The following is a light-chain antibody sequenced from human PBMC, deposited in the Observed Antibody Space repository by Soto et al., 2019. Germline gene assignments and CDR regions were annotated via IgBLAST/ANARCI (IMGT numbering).Light chain of an antibody. CDR3: LQHYAFPFP. Sequence: DIQMTQSPSSLSASVGGRVTITCRASQDIGTSLDWFQQKPGTAPKRLIYTISDWQSGVPSRFSGGGSGTEFTLTIRSLQPEDSATYYCLQHYAFPFPFGPGTKVHV. CDR2: TIS. CDR1: QDIGTS. V-gene: IGKV1-17*01. J-gene: IGKJ3*01.